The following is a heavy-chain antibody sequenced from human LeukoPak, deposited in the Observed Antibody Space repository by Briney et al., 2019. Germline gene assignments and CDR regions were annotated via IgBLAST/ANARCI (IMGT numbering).Heavy chain of an antibody. CDR1: GFTFSSYS. J-gene: IGHJ4*02. CDR3: ARAHPLWFGELSR. D-gene: IGHD3-10*01. CDR2: ISSSSSYI. Sequence: GGSLRLSCAASGFTFSSYSMNWVRQAPGKGLEWVSSISSSSSYIYYADSVKGRFTISRDNAKNSLYLQMNSLRAEDTAVYYCARAHPLWFGELSRGGQGTLVTVPS. V-gene: IGHV3-21*01.